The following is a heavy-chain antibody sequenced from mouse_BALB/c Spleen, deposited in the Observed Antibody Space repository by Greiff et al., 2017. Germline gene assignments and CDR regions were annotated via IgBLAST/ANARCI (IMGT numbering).Heavy chain of an antibody. Sequence: EVQRVESGGGLVQPGGSRKLSCAASGFTFSSFGMHWVRQAPEKGLEWVAYISSGSSTIYYADTVKGRFTISRDNPKNTLFLQMTSLRSEDTAMYYCARYYGNYDYAMDYWGQGTSVTVSS. CDR1: GFTFSSFG. V-gene: IGHV5-17*02. CDR2: ISSGSSTI. J-gene: IGHJ4*01. CDR3: ARYYGNYDYAMDY. D-gene: IGHD2-1*01.